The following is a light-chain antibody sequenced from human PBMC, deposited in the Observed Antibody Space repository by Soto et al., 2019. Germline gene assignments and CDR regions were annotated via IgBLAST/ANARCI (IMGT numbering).Light chain of an antibody. CDR1: QSISTSY. CDR3: QHHSNWLWT. CDR2: HAS. J-gene: IGKJ1*01. V-gene: IGKV3-11*01. Sequence: EIVLTQSPGTLSLSPGEGATLSCRASQSISTSYLAWYQQKPGQAPRLLIYHASNRATGIPARFSGSGSGTDFTLTISSLEPEDFAIYYCQHHSNWLWTFGQGTKVDIK.